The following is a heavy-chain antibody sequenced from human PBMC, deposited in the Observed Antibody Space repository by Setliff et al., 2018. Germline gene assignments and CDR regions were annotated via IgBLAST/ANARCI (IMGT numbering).Heavy chain of an antibody. CDR1: GGSISSYY. CDR3: ARAYYYGSGNSHKYYMDV. J-gene: IGHJ6*03. Sequence: PSETLSLTCTVSGGSISSYYWIWIRQPPGRGLEWIGYIYSSGRTNYNPSLKSRVTLSVDTSNNQFSLKLTSVSAADTAVYYCARAYYYGSGNSHKYYMDVWGKGTAVTVSS. CDR2: IYSSGRT. V-gene: IGHV4-4*08. D-gene: IGHD3-10*01.